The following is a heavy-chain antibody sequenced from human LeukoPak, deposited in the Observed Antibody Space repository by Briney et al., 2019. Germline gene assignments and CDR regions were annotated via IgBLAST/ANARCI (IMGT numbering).Heavy chain of an antibody. CDR1: GYTFTSYG. CDR2: ISAYNGNT. J-gene: IGHJ4*02. V-gene: IGHV1-18*01. Sequence: ASVKVSCKASGYTFTSYGICWVRQAPGQGLEWMGWISAYNGNTNYAQKLQGRVTMTRDTSTSTVYMELSSLRSEDTAVYYCARDEGSYYTGISDYWGQGTLVTVSS. D-gene: IGHD3-3*01. CDR3: ARDEGSYYTGISDY.